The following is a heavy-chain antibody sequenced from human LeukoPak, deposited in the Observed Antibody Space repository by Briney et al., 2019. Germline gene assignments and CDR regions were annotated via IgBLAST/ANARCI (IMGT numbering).Heavy chain of an antibody. CDR2: IYSGGST. V-gene: IGHV3-53*01. D-gene: IGHD3-10*01. J-gene: IGHJ4*02. Sequence: PGGSLRLSCAASGFTVSSNYMSWVRQAPGKGLEWVSVIYSGGSTYYADSVKGRFTISRDNSKNTVNLQMNSLRPEDTAVYYCARDTPSSGFDYWGQGTQVTVS. CDR3: ARDTPSSGFDY. CDR1: GFTVSSNY.